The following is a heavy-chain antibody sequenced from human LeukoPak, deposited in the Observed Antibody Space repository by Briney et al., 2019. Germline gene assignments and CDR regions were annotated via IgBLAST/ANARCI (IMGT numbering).Heavy chain of an antibody. CDR1: GFTFSSYS. V-gene: IGHV3-48*04. CDR3: AREPTGYSSSWYPEYFQH. J-gene: IGHJ1*01. D-gene: IGHD6-13*01. Sequence: GGSLRLSCAASGFTFSSYSMNWVRQAPGKGLEWVSYISSSSSTIYYADSVKGRFTISRDNAKNSLYLQMNSLRAEDTAVYYCAREPTGYSSSWYPEYFQHWGQGTLVTVSS. CDR2: ISSSSSTI.